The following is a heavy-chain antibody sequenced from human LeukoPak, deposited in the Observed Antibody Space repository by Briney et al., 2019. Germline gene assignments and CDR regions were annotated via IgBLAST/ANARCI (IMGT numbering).Heavy chain of an antibody. V-gene: IGHV3-23*01. CDR3: ATMVRGVISRA. CDR2: ISASAGST. Sequence: GGSLRLSCAASGFTFSSYAMSWVRQAPGKGLEWVSTISASAGSTYYADSVKGRFTVSRDNSKNTLYLQMNSLRAEDTAVYYCATMVRGVISRAWGQGTLVTVSS. D-gene: IGHD3-10*01. J-gene: IGHJ4*02. CDR1: GFTFSSYA.